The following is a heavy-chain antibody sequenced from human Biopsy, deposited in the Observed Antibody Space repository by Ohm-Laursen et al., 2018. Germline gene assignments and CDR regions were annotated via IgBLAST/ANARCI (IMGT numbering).Heavy chain of an antibody. D-gene: IGHD5-24*01. CDR2: IYSGGDT. V-gene: IGHV3-66*01. CDR3: ARGPSGVATID. CDR1: GFTVYNNY. J-gene: IGHJ4*02. Sequence: GSLRLSCAASGFTVYNNYMTWVRQAPGEGLEWVSLIYSGGDTRCADSVKGRFTISRDSSKNTLYLQMNSLRVEDTAVYYCARGPSGVATIDRGQGTLVTVSS.